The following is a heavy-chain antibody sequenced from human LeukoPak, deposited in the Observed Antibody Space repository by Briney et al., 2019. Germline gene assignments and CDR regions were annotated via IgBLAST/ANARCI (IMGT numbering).Heavy chain of an antibody. D-gene: IGHD2-21*02. CDR1: GFTFSSYA. CDR3: AKKVTEAIGDFVNG. CDR2: ISGSGGST. V-gene: IGHV3-23*01. Sequence: GGSLRLSCAASGFTFSSYAMSWVRQAPGRGLEWVSAISGSGGSTYYADSVTGRFTISRDNSKDTLYLQMNSLRAEDTAIYYFAKKVTEAIGDFVNGCGQGTLGTVSS. J-gene: IGHJ4*02.